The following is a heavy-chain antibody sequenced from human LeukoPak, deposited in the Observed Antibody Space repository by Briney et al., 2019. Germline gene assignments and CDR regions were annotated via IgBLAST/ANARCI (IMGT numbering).Heavy chain of an antibody. CDR2: ISYDGSNK. CDR1: GFTFSSYG. CDR3: AKDRSSTWSFDY. Sequence: PGGSLRLSCAASGFTFSSYGIHWVRPAPGKGLEWVVVISYDGSNKYYADSVKGRFTISRDNSENTLYLQMNSLRAEDTAVYYCAKDRSSTWSFDYWGQGTLVTVSS. V-gene: IGHV3-30*18. J-gene: IGHJ4*02. D-gene: IGHD6-13*01.